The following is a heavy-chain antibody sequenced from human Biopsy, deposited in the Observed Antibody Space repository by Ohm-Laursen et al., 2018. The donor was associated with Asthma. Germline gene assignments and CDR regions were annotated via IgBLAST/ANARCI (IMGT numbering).Heavy chain of an antibody. V-gene: IGHV1-46*01. D-gene: IGHD2-2*01. CDR3: AREATSGEVPFGYFYALDV. CDR1: GYTFTSYY. Sequence: SSVKVSCKASGYTFTSYYMHWVRQAPGHGLEWMGMINPFGGSSNFAQKFQGRLTMTRDTSTRTVYMELGSLRSEDTAVYYCAREATSGEVPFGYFYALDVWGEGTTVTVSS. CDR2: INPFGGSS. J-gene: IGHJ6*04.